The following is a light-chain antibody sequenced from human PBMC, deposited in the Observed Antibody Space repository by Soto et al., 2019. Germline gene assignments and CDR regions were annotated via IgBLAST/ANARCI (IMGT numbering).Light chain of an antibody. CDR2: GAS. V-gene: IGKV3-15*01. J-gene: IGKJ1*01. Sequence: VMTQSPATLSVSPGERATLSCWASETVATNLAWYQQKPGQAPRLLISGASTRAAGISDRFRGSGSGTEFTLTISSLRSEESAIYYCQQYFEWPPMTFGQGTQV. CDR3: QQYFEWPPMT. CDR1: ETVATN.